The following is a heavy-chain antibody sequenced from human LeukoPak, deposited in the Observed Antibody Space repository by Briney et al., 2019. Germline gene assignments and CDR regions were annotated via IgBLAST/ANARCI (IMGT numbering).Heavy chain of an antibody. D-gene: IGHD3-22*01. V-gene: IGHV3-74*01. CDR2: IKSDGNT. CDR1: GVTFSRYW. J-gene: IGHJ1*01. CDR3: ARAPSEIGGYYPEYFRH. Sequence: GGSLRLSCAASGVTFSRYWMHWVRQAPGKGLVWVSRIKSDGNTNYADSVKGRFTISRDNAKNTVSLQMNSLRAEDTGVYFCARAPSEIGGYYPEYFRHWGQGTRVTVSS.